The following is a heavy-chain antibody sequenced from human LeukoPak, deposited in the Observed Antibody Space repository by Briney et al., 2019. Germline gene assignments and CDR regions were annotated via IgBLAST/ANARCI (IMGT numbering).Heavy chain of an antibody. V-gene: IGHV3-23*01. J-gene: IGHJ4*02. Sequence: GGSLRLSCAASGFTFSSYWMNWARQAPGKGLEWVSAISGSGGSTYYADSVKGRFTISRDNSKNTLYLQMNSLRAEDTAVYYCAKGVQLWGSFDYWGQGTLVTVSS. CDR1: GFTFSSYW. CDR2: ISGSGGST. D-gene: IGHD5-18*01. CDR3: AKGVQLWGSFDY.